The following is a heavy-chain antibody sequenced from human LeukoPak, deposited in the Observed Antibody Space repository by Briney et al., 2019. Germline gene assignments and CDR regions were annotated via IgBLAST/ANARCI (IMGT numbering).Heavy chain of an antibody. Sequence: GGSLRLSCAASGFTVSSTYMNWVRQAPGKGLEWVSVIFGGGGTYYADSVKGRFIISRDNSKSTLRLQMNSLRAEDTAVYFCARGFVYGDPFDPWGQGTLVTVSS. J-gene: IGHJ5*02. V-gene: IGHV3-66*01. CDR2: IFGGGGT. D-gene: IGHD4-17*01. CDR3: ARGFVYGDPFDP. CDR1: GFTVSSTY.